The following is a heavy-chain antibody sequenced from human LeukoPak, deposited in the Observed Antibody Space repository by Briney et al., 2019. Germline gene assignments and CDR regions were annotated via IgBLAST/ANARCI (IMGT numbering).Heavy chain of an antibody. CDR1: GFTFSSYE. J-gene: IGHJ3*02. Sequence: PGGSLRLSCAASGFTFSSYEMNWVRQAPGKGLEWVSYISSSGSTIYYADSVKGRFTISRDNAKNSLYLQMNSLRAEDTAVYCCARDCGGGSCYGPYDAFDIWGQGTMVTVSS. D-gene: IGHD2-15*01. V-gene: IGHV3-48*03. CDR2: ISSSGSTI. CDR3: ARDCGGGSCYGPYDAFDI.